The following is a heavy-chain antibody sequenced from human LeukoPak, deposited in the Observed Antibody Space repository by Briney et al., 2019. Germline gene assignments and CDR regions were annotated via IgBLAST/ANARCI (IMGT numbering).Heavy chain of an antibody. V-gene: IGHV3-23*01. CDR2: LSGSGGST. CDR1: GFTFSSYA. D-gene: IGHD3-3*01. Sequence: GGSLRLSCAASGFTFSSYAMSWVRQAPGKGLEWVSTLSGSGGSTYYAGSVKGRFTISRDNSKNTLYLQMNSLRAEDTAIYYCAKDLTIFGVVLIVLEDDYWGQGTLVTVSS. CDR3: AKDLTIFGVVLIVLEDDY. J-gene: IGHJ4*02.